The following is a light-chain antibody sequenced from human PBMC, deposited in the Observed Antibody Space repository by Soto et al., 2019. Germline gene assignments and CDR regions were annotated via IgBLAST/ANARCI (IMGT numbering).Light chain of an antibody. CDR1: QSIGSW. V-gene: IGKV1-5*03. J-gene: IGKJ2*01. CDR3: QQYQTYSYT. Sequence: DIQMTQSPATLSASVGDRVTITCRASQSIGSWLAWYQQKPGKAPNLLIYKASSLESGVPSRFSGSGSGTEFTLTINSLQSDGFATYYCQQYQTYSYTFGQGTKLEIK. CDR2: KAS.